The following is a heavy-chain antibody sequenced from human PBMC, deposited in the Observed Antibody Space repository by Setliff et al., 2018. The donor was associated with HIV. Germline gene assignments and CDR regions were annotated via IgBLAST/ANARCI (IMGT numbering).Heavy chain of an antibody. J-gene: IGHJ4*02. CDR2: ISVNTGDV. D-gene: IGHD1-26*01. V-gene: IGHV1-18*01. Sequence: ASVKVSCKASGYSPGNYGIAWVRQARGQGLEWLGWISVNTGDVFYAQTFQGRVTMTADASTGTVHMDLRGLTFDDSAIYFCAYRRGGWELRVWGQRTSVTVSS. CDR1: GYSPGNYG. CDR3: AYRRGGWELRV.